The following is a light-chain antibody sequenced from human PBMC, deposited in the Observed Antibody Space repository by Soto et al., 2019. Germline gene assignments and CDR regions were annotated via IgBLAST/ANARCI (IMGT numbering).Light chain of an antibody. Sequence: EIVLTQSPGTVSLSPGERATLSCRASHIINRRNLAWYQQKPGQAPRLLMYDASTRATGIPDRFSGSGSGTDFTLTISRLEAEDFAVYYCQQYGSSPRTFGQGTNVEI. CDR3: QQYGSSPRT. V-gene: IGKV3-20*01. CDR1: HIINRRN. CDR2: DAS. J-gene: IGKJ1*01.